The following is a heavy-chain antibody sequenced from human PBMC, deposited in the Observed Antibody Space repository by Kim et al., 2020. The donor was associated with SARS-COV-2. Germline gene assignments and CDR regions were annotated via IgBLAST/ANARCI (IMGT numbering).Heavy chain of an antibody. Sequence: SVKVSCKASGGTFSSYAISWVRQAPGQGLEWMGGIIPIFGTANYAQKFQGRVTITADESTSTAYMELSSLRSEDTAVYYCARDLAHVGDGMDVWGQGTTVTVSS. CDR1: GGTFSSYA. CDR3: ARDLAHVGDGMDV. V-gene: IGHV1-69*13. J-gene: IGHJ6*02. D-gene: IGHD3-16*01. CDR2: IIPIFGTA.